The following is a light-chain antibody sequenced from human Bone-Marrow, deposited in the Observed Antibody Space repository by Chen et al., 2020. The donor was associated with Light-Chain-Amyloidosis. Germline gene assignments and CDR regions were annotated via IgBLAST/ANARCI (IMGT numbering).Light chain of an antibody. CDR3: QSADSSGTYEVI. J-gene: IGLJ2*01. V-gene: IGLV3-25*02. CDR2: RDT. Sequence: SYQLTLPPSVSVSPGQTARLTCSGDDLPSKYAYWYQQKPGEAPVLVIHRDTERPSGISERFSGSSSGTTATLTISGVQAEEEADDHCQSADSSGTYEVIFGGGTKLTVL. CDR1: DLPSKY.